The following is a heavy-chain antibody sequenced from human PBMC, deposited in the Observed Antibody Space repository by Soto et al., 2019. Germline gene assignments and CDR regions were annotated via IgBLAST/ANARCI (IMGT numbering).Heavy chain of an antibody. V-gene: IGHV1-18*01. CDR2: ISAYTDDP. CDR1: GNTFTNFG. D-gene: IGHD2-2*01. Sequence: QGQLVQSGAEVKKPGASVKVSCTASGNTFTNFGVTWVRQAPGQGLEWMGWISAYTDDPNYTQKFQGRVTMTIDTSTSPAYLDLRSLTSDDTAVYYCARVIPGAEAWFDPWGQGTLVTVSS. J-gene: IGHJ5*02. CDR3: ARVIPGAEAWFDP.